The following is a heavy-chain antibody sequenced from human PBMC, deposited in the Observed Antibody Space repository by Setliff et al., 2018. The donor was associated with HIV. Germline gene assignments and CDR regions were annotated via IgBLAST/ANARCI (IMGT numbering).Heavy chain of an antibody. D-gene: IGHD3-10*01. CDR1: GYTFSNFY. V-gene: IGHV1-46*01. CDR3: AREMTGGYFDD. CDR2: INPVSGAT. J-gene: IGHJ4*02. Sequence: ASVKVSCQASGYTFSNFYIHWVRQAPGQGLEWVGAINPVSGATFYAQRFQGRVALSRDTSTSTAHMELSSLRSEETALYYCAREMTGGYFDDWGQGTLVTVSS.